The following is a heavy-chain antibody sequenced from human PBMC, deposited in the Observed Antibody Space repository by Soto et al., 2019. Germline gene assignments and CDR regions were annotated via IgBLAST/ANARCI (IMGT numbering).Heavy chain of an antibody. D-gene: IGHD2-15*01. CDR3: AKLEARSGGSCDY. J-gene: IGHJ4*02. V-gene: IGHV3-23*01. CDR1: GLNIISYA. CDR2: ISGSGGST. Sequence: GGPMRLSCTAAGLNIISYAMSWVSKDPGKGLEWVSAISGSGGSTYYADSVKGRFTISRDNSKNTLYLQMNSLRAEDTAVYYCAKLEARSGGSCDYWGQGTLVTVSS.